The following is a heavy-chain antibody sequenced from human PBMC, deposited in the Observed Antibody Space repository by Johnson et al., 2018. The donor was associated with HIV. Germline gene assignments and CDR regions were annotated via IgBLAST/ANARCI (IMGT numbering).Heavy chain of an antibody. CDR1: GFTFTTSA. J-gene: IGHJ3*02. CDR3: ARVYSSSSAHAFDI. V-gene: IGHV3-23*04. Sequence: VQLVESGGGLVQPGGSLRLSCAASGFTFTTSAMSWVRQAPGKGLEWVSAISDSGDNTYYADSVRGRFTISRDNSKNTLYLQMNSLRAEDTAVYYCARVYSSSSAHAFDIWGQGTMVTVSS. D-gene: IGHD6-6*01. CDR2: ISDSGDNT.